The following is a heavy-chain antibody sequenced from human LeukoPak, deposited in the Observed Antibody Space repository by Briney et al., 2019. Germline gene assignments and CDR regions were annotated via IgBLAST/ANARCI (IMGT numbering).Heavy chain of an antibody. CDR2: ISSSSTI. Sequence: QPGGSLRLSCAASGFTFSSYSMNWVRQAPGKGLEWVSYISSSSTIYYADSVKGRLTISRDNAKNSLYLQMNSLRDEDTAVYYCARDRAARHKAYYYYYYMDVWGKGTTVTVSS. V-gene: IGHV3-48*02. CDR1: GFTFSSYS. J-gene: IGHJ6*03. CDR3: ARDRAARHKAYYYYYYMDV. D-gene: IGHD6-6*01.